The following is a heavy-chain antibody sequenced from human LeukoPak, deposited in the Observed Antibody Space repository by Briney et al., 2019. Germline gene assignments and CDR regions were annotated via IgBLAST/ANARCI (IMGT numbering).Heavy chain of an antibody. CDR2: SYWDDEE. CDR3: ARRVSSVTTVTTFDY. V-gene: IGHV2-5*02. CDR1: GFSGSTGGVG. J-gene: IGHJ4*02. D-gene: IGHD4-17*01. Sequence: SGPTLAKPTQLLTLTFTFSGFSGSTGGVGGGWIRQPPAKALEWLALSYWDDEESYSPYPKSRVTITKGTSKNQVVLTMTNMDPVDTATYYCARRVSSVTTVTTFDYWGQGTLVTVSS.